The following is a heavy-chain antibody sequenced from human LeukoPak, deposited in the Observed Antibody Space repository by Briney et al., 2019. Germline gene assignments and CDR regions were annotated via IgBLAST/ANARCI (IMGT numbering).Heavy chain of an antibody. J-gene: IGHJ6*03. CDR3: ARVSRFYYYMDV. CDR2: IIPIFGTA. D-gene: IGHD3-3*01. CDR1: GGTFSSYA. Sequence: GASVKVSCKASGGTFSSYAISWVRQAPGQGLEWMGRIIPIFGTANYAQKLQGRVTITTDASTSTAYMELGSLRSEDTPVYYCARVSRFYYYMDVWGKGTTVTVSS. V-gene: IGHV1-69*05.